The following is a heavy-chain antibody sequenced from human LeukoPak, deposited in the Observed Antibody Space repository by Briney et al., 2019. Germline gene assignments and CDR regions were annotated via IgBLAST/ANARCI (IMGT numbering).Heavy chain of an antibody. CDR3: ARDKAQYQLLFMEYNWFDP. Sequence: GASVKVSCKASGYTFTSYGISWVRQAPGQGLEWMGWISVYNGYTNYAQKLQGRVTMTTDTSTSTAYMELKSLRSDDTAVYYCARDKAQYQLLFMEYNWFDPWGQGTLVTVSS. CDR1: GYTFTSYG. J-gene: IGHJ5*02. V-gene: IGHV1-18*04. CDR2: ISVYNGYT. D-gene: IGHD2-2*01.